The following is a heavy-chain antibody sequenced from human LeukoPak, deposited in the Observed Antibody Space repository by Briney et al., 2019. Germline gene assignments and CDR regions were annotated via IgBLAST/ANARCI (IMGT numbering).Heavy chain of an antibody. J-gene: IGHJ4*02. CDR2: IYSGGNT. Sequence: GGSLRLSCAASGFTFSSYAMSWVRQAPGKGLEWVSVIYSGGNTYYAGSVKGRFTISRDNSKNTLYLQMNSLRAEDTVMYYCARDSTSGWYHDYWGQGTLVTVSS. V-gene: IGHV3-53*01. CDR3: ARDSTSGWYHDY. CDR1: GFTFSSYA. D-gene: IGHD6-19*01.